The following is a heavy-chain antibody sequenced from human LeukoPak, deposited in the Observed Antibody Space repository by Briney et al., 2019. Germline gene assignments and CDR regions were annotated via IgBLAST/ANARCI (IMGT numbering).Heavy chain of an antibody. CDR1: GGTFSSYA. D-gene: IGHD5-12*01. J-gene: IGHJ5*02. CDR2: IIPIFGTA. Sequence: SVKVSCKASGGTFSSYAISWVRQAPGQGLEWMGGIIPIFGTANYAQKFQGRVTITADESTSTAYMELSSLRSEDTALYYCARVGPYYPSFTNIVATIWDNWFDPWGHGTLVTVSS. V-gene: IGHV1-69*13. CDR3: ARVGPYYPSFTNIVATIWDNWFDP.